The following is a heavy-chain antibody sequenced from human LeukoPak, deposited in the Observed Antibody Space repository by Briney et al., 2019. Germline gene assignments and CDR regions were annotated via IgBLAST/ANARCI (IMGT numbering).Heavy chain of an antibody. J-gene: IGHJ4*02. D-gene: IGHD2-21*02. CDR1: GFTFSSFG. Sequence: GGSLRLSCAASGFTFSSFGMSWVRQAPGKGLEWVSTISGSGSITYYADSMKGRFTISRDNSQNTLYLQVNSLRAEDTAVYYCAKDLWSVVTLTLDYWGQGTLVTVSS. V-gene: IGHV3-23*01. CDR3: AKDLWSVVTLTLDY. CDR2: ISGSGSIT.